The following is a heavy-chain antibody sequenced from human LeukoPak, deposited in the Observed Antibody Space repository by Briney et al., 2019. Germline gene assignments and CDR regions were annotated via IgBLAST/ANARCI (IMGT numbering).Heavy chain of an antibody. CDR1: EFTFSAFW. Sequence: GGSLRLSCTASEFTFSAFWMSWVRQAPGKGLEWVSYIGSDNTIYYADSAKGRFTASRDNAKNSLYLQMNRLRPEDTAVYYCARISTVTERYWGHGTLVTVSS. J-gene: IGHJ4*01. CDR2: IGSDNTI. V-gene: IGHV3-69-1*01. CDR3: ARISTVTERY. D-gene: IGHD2-21*02.